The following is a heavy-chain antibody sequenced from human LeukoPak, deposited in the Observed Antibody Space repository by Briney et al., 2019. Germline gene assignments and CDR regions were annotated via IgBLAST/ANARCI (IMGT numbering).Heavy chain of an antibody. V-gene: IGHV3-30-3*01. J-gene: IGHJ4*02. Sequence: GSLRLSCAASGFTFSNYAMHWVRQAPGKGLKWVAVISYDGSNKYYADSVKGRFTISRDNSKNTLYLQMNSLRAEDTAVYYCARDLDSSGCFDYWGQGTLVTVSS. CDR2: ISYDGSNK. CDR3: ARDLDSSGCFDY. D-gene: IGHD6-19*01. CDR1: GFTFSNYA.